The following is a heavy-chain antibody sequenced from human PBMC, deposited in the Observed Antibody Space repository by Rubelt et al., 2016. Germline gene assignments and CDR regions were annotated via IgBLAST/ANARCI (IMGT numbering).Heavy chain of an antibody. D-gene: IGHD2-8*02. V-gene: IGHV3-74*02. CDR3: ARGRSGGPDVFDI. CDR2: INTDGST. CDR1: GFTFRSYA. Sequence: EVQLVESGGGLVQPGGSLRLSCAASGFTFRSYAMNWVRQAPGKGLVWVSRINTDGSTSYADSVKGRFTISRDNGKNTLHLQMNRRRAEDTAVYYCARGRSGGPDVFDIWGQGTMVTVSS. J-gene: IGHJ3*02.